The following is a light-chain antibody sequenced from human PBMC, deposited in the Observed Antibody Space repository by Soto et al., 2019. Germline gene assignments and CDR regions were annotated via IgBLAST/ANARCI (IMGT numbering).Light chain of an antibody. CDR1: QSVSSSF. CDR3: QQYGCSPLT. J-gene: IGKJ4*01. V-gene: IGKV3-20*01. CDR2: GAS. Sequence: EIVLTQSPGTLSLSPGERATLSCRASQSVSSSFLAWYQQTPGQAPRLIIYGASSRATSIPDRFSGSGSGTDFTLTSSRLEPEEVVVYYCQQYGCSPLTFGGGTKVEIK.